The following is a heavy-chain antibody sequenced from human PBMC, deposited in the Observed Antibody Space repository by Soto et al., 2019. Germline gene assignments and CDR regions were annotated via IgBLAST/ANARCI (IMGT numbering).Heavy chain of an antibody. CDR2: ISGSGGST. J-gene: IGHJ4*02. D-gene: IGHD3-22*01. Sequence: GGSLRLSCAASGFTFSSYAMSWVRQAPGKGLEWVSAISGSGGSTYYADSVKGRFTISRDNSKNTLYLQMNSLRAEDTAVYYCAKDVYYYDSSGYFDYWGQGTLVTVSS. CDR1: GFTFSSYA. V-gene: IGHV3-23*01. CDR3: AKDVYYYDSSGYFDY.